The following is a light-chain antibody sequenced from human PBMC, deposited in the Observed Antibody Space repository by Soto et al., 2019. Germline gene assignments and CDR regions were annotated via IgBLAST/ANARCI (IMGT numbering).Light chain of an antibody. J-gene: IGKJ4*01. CDR3: QQYFDVPFT. CDR2: WAS. V-gene: IGKV4-1*01. CDR1: RSVLYKSNNKNH. Sequence: DIVMTQSPDSLAVSLGERATMSCKCSRSVLYKSNNKNHLAWYQQKPGQPPQLIIYWASTRESGVPERFSGSGSGTDFTLTISSLEAEDVAFYWCQQYFDVPFTFGGGTKVDVK.